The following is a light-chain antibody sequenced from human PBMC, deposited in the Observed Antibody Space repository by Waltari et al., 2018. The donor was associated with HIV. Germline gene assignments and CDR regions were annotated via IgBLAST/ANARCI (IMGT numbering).Light chain of an antibody. V-gene: IGKV2-28*01. CDR3: MQSLQTPLS. CDR1: QSLMHKNKEIL. Sequence: IVMTQSPPTLAVYPGETASISCTASQSLMHKNKEILLDWYVQKPGQAPQLLIYLTSDRAAGVPHRISGTGTGTEFTLKIDTVEATDVGTYYCMQSLQTPLSFGQGTRLEIK. CDR2: LTS. J-gene: IGKJ5*01.